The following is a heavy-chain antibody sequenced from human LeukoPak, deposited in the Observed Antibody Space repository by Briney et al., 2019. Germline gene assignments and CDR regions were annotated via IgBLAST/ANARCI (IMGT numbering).Heavy chain of an antibody. CDR3: ARGGILYGMDV. V-gene: IGHV3-23*01. CDR1: RFTFSAYS. J-gene: IGHJ6*02. CDR2: ISGSGDNT. Sequence: PGGSLRLSCAASRFTFSAYSMTWVRQAPGKGLEWVSAISGSGDNTYYADSVKGRFTISRDNSKNTLYLQMNSLRAEDTAAYYCARGGILYGMDVWGQGTTVTVSS. D-gene: IGHD6-13*01.